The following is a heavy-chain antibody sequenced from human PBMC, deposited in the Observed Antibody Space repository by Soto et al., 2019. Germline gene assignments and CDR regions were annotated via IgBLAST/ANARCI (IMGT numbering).Heavy chain of an antibody. J-gene: IGHJ4*02. V-gene: IGHV4-59*01. D-gene: IGHD6-13*01. CDR3: AREIMGIPAPYFDY. Sequence: PSETLSLTCTVTGGSISSYYWSWIRQPPGKGLEWIGYIYYSGSTNYNRSLTSRVTLSVDTSKNQFSLKLSSVTAADTAVYYCAREIMGIPAPYFDYWGQGTLVTVSS. CDR1: GGSISSYY. CDR2: IYYSGST.